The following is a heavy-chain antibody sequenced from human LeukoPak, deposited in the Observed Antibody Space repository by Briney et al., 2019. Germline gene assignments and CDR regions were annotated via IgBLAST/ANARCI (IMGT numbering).Heavy chain of an antibody. V-gene: IGHV4-61*02. J-gene: IGHJ4*02. D-gene: IGHD3-22*01. CDR2: IYTSGST. CDR3: ARESYYDSY. CDR1: GGSISSGSYY. Sequence: SQTLSLTCTVSGGSISSGSYYWSWIRQPAAKGLEWIGRIYTSGSTNYNPSLKSRVTISVDTSKNQFSLKLSSVTAADTAVYYCARESYYDSYWGQGTLVTVSS.